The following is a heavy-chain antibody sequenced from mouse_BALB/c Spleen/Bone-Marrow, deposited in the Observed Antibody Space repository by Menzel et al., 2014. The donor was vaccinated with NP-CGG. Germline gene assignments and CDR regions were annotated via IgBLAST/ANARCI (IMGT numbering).Heavy chain of an antibody. J-gene: IGHJ4*01. CDR2: ILPGSGST. CDR3: ARGIDYYAMDY. Sequence: QVQLKDSGAELMKPGASVKISCKATGYAFSCYWIEWVKQRPGHGLEWIGEILPGSGSTNYNEKFKGKATFTADTSSNTAYMQLSSLTSEDSAVYYCARGIDYYAMDYWGQGTSVTVSS. CDR1: GYAFSCYW. V-gene: IGHV1-9*01.